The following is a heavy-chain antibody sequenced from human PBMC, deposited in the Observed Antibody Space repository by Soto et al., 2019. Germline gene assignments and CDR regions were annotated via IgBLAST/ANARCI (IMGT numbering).Heavy chain of an antibody. CDR3: ARDPYYYDSSGYFTH. D-gene: IGHD3-22*01. V-gene: IGHV5-10-1*01. CDR1: GYSFTSYW. J-gene: IGHJ4*02. Sequence: GESLKISCKGSGYSFTSYWISWVRQMPGKGLEWMGRIDPSDSYTNYSPSFQGHVTISADKSISTAYLQWSSLKASDTAMYYCARDPYYYDSSGYFTHWGQGTLVTVS. CDR2: IDPSDSYT.